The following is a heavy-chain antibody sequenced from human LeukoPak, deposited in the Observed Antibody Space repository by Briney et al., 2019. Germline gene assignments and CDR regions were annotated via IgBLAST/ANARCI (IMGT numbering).Heavy chain of an antibody. Sequence: GGSLRLSCAASGFTFSPYSMNWVRQAPGKGLEWVSYISSSSSTKYYTDSVKGRFTISRDDAKNSLYLQMNSLRAEDTAVYYCAISGLGFGEFRGLGYWGQGTLVTVSS. CDR1: GFTFSPYS. J-gene: IGHJ4*02. D-gene: IGHD3-10*01. V-gene: IGHV3-48*01. CDR3: AISGLGFGEFRGLGY. CDR2: ISSSSSTK.